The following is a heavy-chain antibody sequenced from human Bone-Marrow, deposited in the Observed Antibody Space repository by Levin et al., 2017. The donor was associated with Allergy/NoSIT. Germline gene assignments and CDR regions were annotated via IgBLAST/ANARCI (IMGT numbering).Heavy chain of an antibody. J-gene: IGHJ6*03. CDR1: GGTFSSYA. Sequence: ASVKVSCKASGGTFSSYAISWVRQAPGQGLEWMGRIIPILGIANYAQKFQGRVTITADKSTSTAYMELSSLRSEDTAVYYCASRKSAEGTNYYMDVWGKGTTVTVSS. V-gene: IGHV1-69*04. CDR3: ASRKSAEGTNYYMDV. CDR2: IIPILGIA. D-gene: IGHD2-2*01.